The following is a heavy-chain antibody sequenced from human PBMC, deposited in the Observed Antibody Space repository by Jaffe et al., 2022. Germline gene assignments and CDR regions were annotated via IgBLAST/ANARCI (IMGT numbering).Heavy chain of an antibody. CDR1: GFSLSTSGVG. Sequence: QITLKESGPTLVKPTQTLTLTCTFSGFSLSTSGVGVGWIRQPPGKALEWLALIYWDDDKRYSPSLKSRLTITKDTSKNQVVLTMTNMDPVDTATYYCARPYDYVWGSYRYTGFFFDYWGQGTLVTVSS. J-gene: IGHJ4*02. D-gene: IGHD3-16*02. CDR3: ARPYDYVWGSYRYTGFFFDY. V-gene: IGHV2-5*02. CDR2: IYWDDDK.